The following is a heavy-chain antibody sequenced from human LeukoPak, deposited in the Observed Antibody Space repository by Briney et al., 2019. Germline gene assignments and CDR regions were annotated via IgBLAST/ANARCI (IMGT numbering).Heavy chain of an antibody. CDR2: IIPIFGTA. Sequence: SVKVSCKASGGTFSSYAISWVRQAPGQGLEWMGGIIPIFGTANYAQKFQGRVTITADESTSAAYMELSSLRSEDTAVYYCATVIRGYYDSSGYYLRYFDYWGQGTLVTVSS. D-gene: IGHD3-22*01. J-gene: IGHJ4*02. CDR1: GGTFSSYA. CDR3: ATVIRGYYDSSGYYLRYFDY. V-gene: IGHV1-69*13.